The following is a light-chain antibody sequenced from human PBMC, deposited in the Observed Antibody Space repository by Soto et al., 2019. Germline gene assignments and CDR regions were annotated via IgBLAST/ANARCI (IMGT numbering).Light chain of an antibody. CDR2: ENY. CDR3: GTWDSSLSAGV. CDR1: SSNIGKNY. Sequence: QSALTQPPSVSAAPGQKVTISCSGSSSNIGKNYVSWYQQLPGTAPKLLIYENYKRPSGIPDRFSGSKSGTSATLGITGLQTGDEADYYCGTWDSSLSAGVFGGGTKVTVL. V-gene: IGLV1-51*01. J-gene: IGLJ3*02.